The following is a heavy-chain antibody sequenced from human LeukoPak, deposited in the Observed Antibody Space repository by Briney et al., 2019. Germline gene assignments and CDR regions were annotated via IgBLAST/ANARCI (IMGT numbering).Heavy chain of an antibody. CDR3: ARDGLRSWAFDF. Sequence: PGGSLRLSCAASGCTFSSYWMSWVRQAPGKGLEWVANIKQDGSEKYYVDSVKGRFTISRDNAKNSLYLQMNSLRAEDTAVYYCARDGLRSWAFDFWGQGTMVTVSS. CDR2: IKQDGSEK. V-gene: IGHV3-7*04. J-gene: IGHJ3*01. CDR1: GCTFSSYW. D-gene: IGHD3/OR15-3a*01.